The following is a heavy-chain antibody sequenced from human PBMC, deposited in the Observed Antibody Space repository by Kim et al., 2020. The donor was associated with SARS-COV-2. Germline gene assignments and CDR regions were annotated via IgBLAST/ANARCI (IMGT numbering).Heavy chain of an antibody. CDR2: TYYRSKWYN. CDR3: ARGPGT. V-gene: IGHV6-1*01. J-gene: IGHJ5*02. CDR1: GDSVSSNSAI. Sequence: SQTLSLTCAISGDSVSSNSAIWNWVRQSPSRGLEWLGRTYYRSKWYNDYAESVKSRMTINPDTSKNHFSLHLSSVTPEDTAVYYCARGPGTWGQGTLVTVSS.